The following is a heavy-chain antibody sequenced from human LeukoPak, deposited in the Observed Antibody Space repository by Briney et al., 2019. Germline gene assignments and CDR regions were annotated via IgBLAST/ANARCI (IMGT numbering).Heavy chain of an antibody. V-gene: IGHV1-8*01. Sequence: ASVKVSCKASGYTFTSYDINWVRQATGQGLEWMGWMNPNSGNTGYAQKFQGRVTMTRNTSISTAYMELSSLRSEDTAVYYCARVDGWSPLFDYWGQGTLVTVSS. CDR1: GYTFTSYD. CDR2: MNPNSGNT. D-gene: IGHD6-19*01. CDR3: ARVDGWSPLFDY. J-gene: IGHJ4*02.